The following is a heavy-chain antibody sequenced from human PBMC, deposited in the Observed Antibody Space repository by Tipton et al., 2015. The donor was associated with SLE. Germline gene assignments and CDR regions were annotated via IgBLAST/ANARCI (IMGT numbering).Heavy chain of an antibody. Sequence: QVQLVQSGAEVKKPGASVKVSCKASGYTFTSYGISWVRQAPGQGLEWMGWISAYNGNTNYAQKLQGRVTMTTDTSTSAAYMELRSLGSDDTAVYYCARGGLRVAYYDGWSEFNWFDPWGQGALVTVSS. V-gene: IGHV1-18*01. D-gene: IGHD3-3*01. CDR2: ISAYNGNT. J-gene: IGHJ5*02. CDR1: GYTFTSYG. CDR3: ARGGLRVAYYDGWSEFNWFDP.